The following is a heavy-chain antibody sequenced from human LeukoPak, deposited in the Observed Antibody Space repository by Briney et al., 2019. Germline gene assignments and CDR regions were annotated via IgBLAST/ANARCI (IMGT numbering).Heavy chain of an antibody. CDR2: IYTSGST. V-gene: IGHV4-4*07. CDR3: ARDWAVAGLYYFMDV. D-gene: IGHD6-19*01. Sequence: PSETLSLTCTVSGGSISSYYWSWIRQPAGKGLEWIGRIYTSGSTNYNPSLKSRVTMSVDTSKNQFSLKLSSVTAADTAVYYCARDWAVAGLYYFMDVWGKGTTVTVSS. CDR1: GGSISSYY. J-gene: IGHJ6*03.